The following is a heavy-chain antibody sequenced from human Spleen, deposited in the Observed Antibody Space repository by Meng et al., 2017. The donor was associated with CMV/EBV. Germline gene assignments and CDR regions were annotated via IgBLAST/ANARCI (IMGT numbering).Heavy chain of an antibody. Sequence: SCYTVTGYYLRWARQDPGQGLELMEWINPNSGGTTDAQKFKSTVTMTRNTSISTTYMEQSRVRSTDKGVYYCARVGVDTMTSFDYWGHGSLVTVSS. D-gene: IGHD3-22*01. V-gene: IGHV1-2*02. CDR3: ARVGVDTMTSFDY. CDR1: CYTVTGYY. CDR2: INPNSGGT. J-gene: IGHJ4*01.